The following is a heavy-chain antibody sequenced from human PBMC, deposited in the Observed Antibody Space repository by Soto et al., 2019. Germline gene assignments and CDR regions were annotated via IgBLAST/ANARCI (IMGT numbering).Heavy chain of an antibody. CDR1: GFTFSSYS. J-gene: IGHJ6*02. CDR2: ISSSSSYI. V-gene: IGHV3-21*01. D-gene: IGHD2-15*01. Sequence: PGGSLRLSCAASGFTFSSYSMNWVRQAPGKGLEWVSSISSSSSYIYYADSVKGRFTISRDNAKNSLYLQMNSLRAEDTAVYYCASSLGDYYGMDVWGQGTTVTVSS. CDR3: ASSLGDYYGMDV.